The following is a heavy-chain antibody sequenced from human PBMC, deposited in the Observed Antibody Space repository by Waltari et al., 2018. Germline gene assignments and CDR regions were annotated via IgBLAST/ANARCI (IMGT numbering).Heavy chain of an antibody. CDR2: INPNSGGT. Sequence: QVQLVQSGAEVKKPGASVKVSCKASGYTFTGYYMHWVRQAPGQGLEWMGRINPNSGGTNYAQKFQGRVTITTDESTSTAYMELSSLRSEDTAVYYCARSVDDYALTWGQGTLVTVSS. V-gene: IGHV1-2*06. J-gene: IGHJ4*02. CDR3: ARSVDDYALT. CDR1: GYTFTGYY. D-gene: IGHD2-2*01.